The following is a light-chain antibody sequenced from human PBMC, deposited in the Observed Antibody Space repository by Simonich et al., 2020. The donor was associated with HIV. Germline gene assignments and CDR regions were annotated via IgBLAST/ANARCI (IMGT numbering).Light chain of an antibody. CDR1: ALPKKY. CDR3: YSIDTSGNHRV. Sequence: SYELTQPPSVSVTPGQTARITCSGDALPKKYAYWYQQKSGQAPVQVIYEDSKRPSGIPERVSGSSSGTMATLTISGAHVEDEADYYCYSIDTSGNHRVFGGGTKLTVL. CDR2: EDS. J-gene: IGLJ3*02. V-gene: IGLV3-10*01.